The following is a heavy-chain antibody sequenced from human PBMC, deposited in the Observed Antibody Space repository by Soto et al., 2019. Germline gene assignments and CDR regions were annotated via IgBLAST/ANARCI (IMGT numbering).Heavy chain of an antibody. Sequence: ASLKVSCKTSGSTFTSYYMHWVRHTHGQGLELMGIINPSGGSTSYAQKFQGRVTMTRDTSTSTVYMELSSLRSEDTAVYYCARFSDKDNRWFDPWGQGTLVTVSS. CDR1: GSTFTSYY. J-gene: IGHJ5*02. D-gene: IGHD3-22*01. CDR2: INPSGGST. CDR3: ARFSDKDNRWFDP. V-gene: IGHV1-46*01.